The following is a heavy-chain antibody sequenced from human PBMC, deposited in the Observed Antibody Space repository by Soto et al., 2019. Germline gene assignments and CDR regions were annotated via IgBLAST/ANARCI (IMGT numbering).Heavy chain of an antibody. Sequence: GGSLRLSCVASGFTLSDYYVDWVRQAPGKGLEWVGRTRDKPNSYTTEYAASVEGRFTISRDDSKNSLYLQLNSLNTEDTAVYYCGRGGYRHYSAYYYYALDVWGQGTTVTVSS. CDR1: GFTLSDYY. J-gene: IGHJ6*02. D-gene: IGHD4-4*01. CDR2: TRDKPNSYTT. V-gene: IGHV3-72*01. CDR3: GRGGYRHYSAYYYYALDV.